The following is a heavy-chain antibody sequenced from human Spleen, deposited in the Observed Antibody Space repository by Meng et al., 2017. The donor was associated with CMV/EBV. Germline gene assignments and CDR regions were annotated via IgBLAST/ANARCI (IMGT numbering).Heavy chain of an antibody. CDR3: ARDKTSSGYYYPFDY. CDR1: GFSFSSYS. J-gene: IGHJ4*02. V-gene: IGHV3-21*01. CDR2: ISGSGSYI. D-gene: IGHD3-22*01. Sequence: GESLKISCAASGFSFSSYSMNWVRQAPGKGLEWVSSISGSGSYINYADSVKGRFTISRDNAKNSLYLQMNSLRAEDTAVYYCARDKTSSGYYYPFDYWGQGTLVTVSS.